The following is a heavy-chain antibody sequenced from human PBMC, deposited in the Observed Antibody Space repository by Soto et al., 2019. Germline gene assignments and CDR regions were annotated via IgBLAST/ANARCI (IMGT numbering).Heavy chain of an antibody. J-gene: IGHJ4*02. Sequence: LQLQESGPGLVKPSEILSLTCSVSGVSVSSSGYYWGWVRQPPGKGLEWIGNIYYRGSTYYNPSLESGVTISVDTSKNQFSLKVRSVTAADTAVYYCARRRVFIDHCGQGMLVTVSS. CDR2: IYYRGST. CDR3: ARRRVFIDH. V-gene: IGHV4-39*01. CDR1: GVSVSSSGYY.